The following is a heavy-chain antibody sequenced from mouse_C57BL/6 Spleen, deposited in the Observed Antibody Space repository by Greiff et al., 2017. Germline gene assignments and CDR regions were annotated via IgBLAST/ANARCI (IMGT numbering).Heavy chain of an antibody. V-gene: IGHV5-6*02. CDR1: GFTFSSYG. CDR2: ISSGGSYT. J-gene: IGHJ3*01. CDR3: ARPDYYSNYDWFAY. D-gene: IGHD2-5*01. Sequence: EVKLEESGGDLVKPGGSLKLSCAASGFTFSSYGMSWVRQTPDKRLEWVATISSGGSYTYYPDSVKGRFTISRYNAKNTLYLQMSSLKSADTSMYYCARPDYYSNYDWFAYWGQGTLVTVSA.